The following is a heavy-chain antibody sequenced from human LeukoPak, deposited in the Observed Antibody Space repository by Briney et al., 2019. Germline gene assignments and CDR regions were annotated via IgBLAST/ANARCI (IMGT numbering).Heavy chain of an antibody. CDR3: ARDHLWGSSDAFDI. CDR2: INPSAGNT. D-gene: IGHD3-16*01. V-gene: IGHV1-46*01. CDR1: GYTFTSYY. J-gene: IGHJ3*02. Sequence: GASVKVSCKASGYTFTSYYIHWVRQAPGQGLEWMGIINPSAGNTNYAQKFQGRVTLTRDTSTSTVYMELSSLRSEDTAVYYCARDHLWGSSDAFDIWGQGTMVTVSS.